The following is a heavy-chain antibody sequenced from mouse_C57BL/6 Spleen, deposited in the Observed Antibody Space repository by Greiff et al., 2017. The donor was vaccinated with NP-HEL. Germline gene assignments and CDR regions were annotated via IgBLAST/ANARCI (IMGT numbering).Heavy chain of an antibody. Sequence: EVQLQQSGAELVKPGASVKLSCTASGFNITDYYMHWVKQRTEQGLEWIGRIDPEDGGTKYAPNFQGKATITADTSSSTAYLQLSSLTSEYTAVYYGARITTEVATNFYFDYWGQGTTLTVSS. CDR2: IDPEDGGT. V-gene: IGHV14-2*01. CDR1: GFNITDYY. CDR3: ARITTEVATNFYFDY. J-gene: IGHJ2*01. D-gene: IGHD1-1*01.